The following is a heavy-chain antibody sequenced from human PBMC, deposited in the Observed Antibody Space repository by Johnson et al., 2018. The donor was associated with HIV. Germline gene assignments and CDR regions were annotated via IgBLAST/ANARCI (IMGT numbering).Heavy chain of an antibody. V-gene: IGHV3-9*01. CDR1: GFTFDDYA. CDR3: AKDPTYDSSGYYGDAFDI. CDR2: ISWNSGSM. D-gene: IGHD3-22*01. J-gene: IGHJ3*02. Sequence: VLLVESGGGLVQPGRSLRLSCAASGFTFDDYAMHWVRQAPGKGLERVSGISWNSGSMGYADSVKGRFTISRDNAKNSLYLQMNSLRAEDTAVYYCAKDPTYDSSGYYGDAFDIWGQGTMVTVSS.